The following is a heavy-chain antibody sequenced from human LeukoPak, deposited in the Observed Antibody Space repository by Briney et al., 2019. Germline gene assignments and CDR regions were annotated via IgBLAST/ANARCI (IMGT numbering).Heavy chain of an antibody. V-gene: IGHV1-2*02. D-gene: IGHD3-9*01. Sequence: ASVKVSCKASGYTFTGYYMHWVRQAPGQGLEWMGWINPNSGGTNYAQKFQGRVTMTRDTSISTAYMELSRLRSDDTAVYYCARDYDILTGYYFPPMDVWGQGTTVTVSS. CDR2: INPNSGGT. CDR1: GYTFTGYY. CDR3: ARDYDILTGYYFPPMDV. J-gene: IGHJ6*02.